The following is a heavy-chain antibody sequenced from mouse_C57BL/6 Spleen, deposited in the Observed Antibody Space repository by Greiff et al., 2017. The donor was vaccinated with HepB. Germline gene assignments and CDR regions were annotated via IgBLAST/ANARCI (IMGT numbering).Heavy chain of an antibody. D-gene: IGHD1-1*01. V-gene: IGHV5-6*01. CDR2: ISSGSSYT. Sequence: EVQGVESGGDLVKPGGSLKLSCAASGFTFSSYGMSWVRQTPDERLEWVASISSGSSYTYYPDSVKGRFTITRDKASNTLYLQVSSLMSEDTAMYYCFGSSVAYWGQGTLVTVSA. CDR3: FGSSVAY. J-gene: IGHJ3*01. CDR1: GFTFSSYG.